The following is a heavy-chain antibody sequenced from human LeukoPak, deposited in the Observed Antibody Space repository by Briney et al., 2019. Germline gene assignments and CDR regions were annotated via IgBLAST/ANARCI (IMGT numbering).Heavy chain of an antibody. CDR2: INSDGSST. Sequence: GGSLRLSCAASGFTFRSYWMHWVRQAPGRGLVWVSRINSDGSSTTYAESVKGRFTISRDNAKNTLYLQMNSLRAEDTAVYYCARDQWPNDAFDIWGQGTMVTVSS. CDR1: GFTFRSYW. J-gene: IGHJ3*02. V-gene: IGHV3-74*01. D-gene: IGHD6-19*01. CDR3: ARDQWPNDAFDI.